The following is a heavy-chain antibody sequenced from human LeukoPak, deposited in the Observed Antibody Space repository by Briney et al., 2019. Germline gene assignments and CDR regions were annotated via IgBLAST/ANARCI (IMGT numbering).Heavy chain of an antibody. Sequence: GGSLRLSCAASGFTFSTYAMSWVRQAPGKGLEWVSAISGSGGSTYYADSVKGRFTISRDNSKNTLYLQMNSLRAEDTAVYYCAKGRLPEEAFDIWGQGTMVTVSS. D-gene: IGHD2-21*02. J-gene: IGHJ3*02. V-gene: IGHV3-23*01. CDR1: GFTFSTYA. CDR2: ISGSGGST. CDR3: AKGRLPEEAFDI.